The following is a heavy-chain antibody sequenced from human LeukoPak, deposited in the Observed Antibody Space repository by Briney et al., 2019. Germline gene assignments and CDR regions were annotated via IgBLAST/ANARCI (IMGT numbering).Heavy chain of an antibody. CDR1: GFTVSTNF. CDR2: IYAGGNT. V-gene: IGHV3-53*01. J-gene: IGHJ4*02. CDR3: ARSGSGWFDY. D-gene: IGHD6-19*01. Sequence: GGSLRLSCAASGFTVSTNFMSWLRQAPGKGLEWVSVIYAGGNTYYADSVKGRFTISRDNSKNTLYLQMNSLRAEVTAMYYCARSGSGWFDYWGQGTLVTVSS.